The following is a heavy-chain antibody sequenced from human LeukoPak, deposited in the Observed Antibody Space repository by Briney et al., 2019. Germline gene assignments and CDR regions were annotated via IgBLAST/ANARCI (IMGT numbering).Heavy chain of an antibody. J-gene: IGHJ4*02. V-gene: IGHV3-23*01. CDR3: AGDSSGIFDY. CDR1: GFTFSSYA. D-gene: IGHD3-22*01. Sequence: TGGSLRLSCTASGFTFSSYAMNWVRQAPGKGLEWVSGISGGGGSTYYADSVKGRFTISRDNSKNTLYLQMNSLRAEDTAVYYCAGDSSGIFDYWGQGTLVTVSS. CDR2: ISGGGGST.